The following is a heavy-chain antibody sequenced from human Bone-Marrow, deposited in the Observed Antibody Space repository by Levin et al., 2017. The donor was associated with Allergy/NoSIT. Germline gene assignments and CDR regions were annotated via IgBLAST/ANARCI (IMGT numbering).Heavy chain of an antibody. D-gene: IGHD3-3*01. J-gene: IGHJ6*03. CDR1: GGSISSGGYY. CDR3: ARVLAYDFWSGYYRESDMDV. CDR2: IYYSGNT. V-gene: IGHV4-31*03. Sequence: SETLSLTCTVSGGSISSGGYYWSWIRQHPWTGLEWIGYIYYSGNTYYNPSLKSRVTISIDTSKNQFSLKLSSVTAADTAVFYCARVLAYDFWSGYYRESDMDVWGKGTTVTVS.